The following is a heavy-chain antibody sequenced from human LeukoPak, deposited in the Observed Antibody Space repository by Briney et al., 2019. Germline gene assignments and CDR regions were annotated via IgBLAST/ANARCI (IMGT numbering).Heavy chain of an antibody. CDR1: GYKFNANW. CDR2: IYPDDADT. V-gene: IGHV5-51*01. J-gene: IGHJ3*01. CDR3: ARPNITSYYDSRGYDAFDV. D-gene: IGHD3-22*01. Sequence: GESLKISCKGSGYKFNANWIAWVRQMPGKGLEWMGIIYPDDADTRYSTSFQGQVPISADKSVSIAYLQWNSLKASDTAMYYCARPNITSYYDSRGYDAFDVWGQGTMVIVSS.